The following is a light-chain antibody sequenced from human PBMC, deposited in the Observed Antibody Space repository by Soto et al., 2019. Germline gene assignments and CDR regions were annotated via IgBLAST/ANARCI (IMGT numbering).Light chain of an antibody. V-gene: IGKV1-27*01. CDR1: QGFSNY. CDR3: QKYDRAPWT. CDR2: AAS. Sequence: DIQMTQSPSSLSASVGDRVTITCRASQGFSNYLAWYQQKPGKVPKLLIYAASSLESGVPSRFSGSGSGTDFTLTIGSLQPEDVATYYCQKYDRAPWTFGQGTKVEIK. J-gene: IGKJ1*01.